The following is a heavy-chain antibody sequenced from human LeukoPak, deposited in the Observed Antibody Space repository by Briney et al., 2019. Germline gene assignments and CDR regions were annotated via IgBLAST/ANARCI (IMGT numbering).Heavy chain of an antibody. Sequence: GGSLRLSCAASGFTFSNAWMNWVRQAPGKGLXXXXXXKSKTDGGTTXXXXPXXXRFTISRDDSKNTLYLQMNSLKTEDTAVXYCTTDLGIAAAGLFDYWGQGTLVTVSS. CDR3: TTDLGIAAAGLFDY. D-gene: IGHD6-13*01. CDR2: XKSKTDGGTT. V-gene: IGHV3-15*07. J-gene: IGHJ4*02. CDR1: GFTFSNAW.